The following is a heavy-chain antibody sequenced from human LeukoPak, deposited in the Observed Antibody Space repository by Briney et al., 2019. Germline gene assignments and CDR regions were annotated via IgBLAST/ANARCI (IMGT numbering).Heavy chain of an antibody. Sequence: PGGSLRLSCAASGFTFSIFGMHWVRQAPGKGLEWVAVISYDGRSEYYGDSVKGRFTISRDNSKNTLYLQVNSLRDEDTAVYYCAKEEYSYGANGHDGFDIWGQGTMVTVSS. J-gene: IGHJ3*02. V-gene: IGHV3-30*18. D-gene: IGHD5-18*01. CDR3: AKEEYSYGANGHDGFDI. CDR1: GFTFSIFG. CDR2: ISYDGRSE.